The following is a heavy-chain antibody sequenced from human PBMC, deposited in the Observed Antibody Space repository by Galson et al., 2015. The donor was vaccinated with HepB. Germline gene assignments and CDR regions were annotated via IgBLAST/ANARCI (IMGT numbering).Heavy chain of an antibody. CDR2: ISADNGDT. Sequence: SVKVSCKASGYTFTNYGISWVRQARGQGLEWMGRISADNGDTNYVQKFQGRVTMTTETSTSTVYMELRSLRSDDTAVYYCARDDYDVLTGYSWSFDYWGQGTLVT. J-gene: IGHJ4*02. V-gene: IGHV1-18*01. CDR1: GYTFTNYG. D-gene: IGHD3-9*01. CDR3: ARDDYDVLTGYSWSFDY.